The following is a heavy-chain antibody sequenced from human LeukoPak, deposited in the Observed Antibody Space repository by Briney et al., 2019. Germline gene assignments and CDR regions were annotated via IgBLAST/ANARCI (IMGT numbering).Heavy chain of an antibody. V-gene: IGHV5-51*01. CDR3: ARFSVGGTCYPNY. D-gene: IGHD2-15*01. CDR2: IYPGDSDT. J-gene: IGHJ4*02. Sequence: GESLKISCQGSGYSFTSSWIGWVRQMPGKGLEWMGIIYPGDSDTIYSPSFQGQVTISADKSISTSYLQWSSLKASDTAMYYCARFSVGGTCYPNYWGQGTLVSVPS. CDR1: GYSFTSSW.